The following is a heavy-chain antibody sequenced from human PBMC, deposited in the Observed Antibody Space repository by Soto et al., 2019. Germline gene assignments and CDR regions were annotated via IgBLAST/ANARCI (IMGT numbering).Heavy chain of an antibody. J-gene: IGHJ4*02. CDR3: ARSAKTKGDFDY. V-gene: IGHV2-70*04. CDR2: IDWDDDK. Sequence: SGPTLVNPTQTLTLTCTFSGFSLSTSGMRVSWIRQPPGKALEFLARIDWDDDKFYSTSLKTRLTVSKDTSKNQVVLTMTNMDPVDTATYYCARSAKTKGDFDYWGQGTLVTVSS. CDR1: GFSLSTSGMR.